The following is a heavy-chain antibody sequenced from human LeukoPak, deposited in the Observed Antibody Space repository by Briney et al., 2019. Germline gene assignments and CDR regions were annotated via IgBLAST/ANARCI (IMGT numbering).Heavy chain of an antibody. CDR2: ISAYIGNT. V-gene: IGHV1-18*01. CDR1: GYTFNSHG. Sequence: ASVKVSCKASGYTFNSHGISWVRQAPGQGLEWMGWISAYIGNTNYAQKFQGRVTMTTDTSTSTAYMELRSLRSDDTAVYYCARDLTHRRNYDNSGYQIVPAFWGQGTLVTVSS. CDR3: ARDLTHRRNYDNSGYQIVPAF. D-gene: IGHD3-22*01. J-gene: IGHJ4*02.